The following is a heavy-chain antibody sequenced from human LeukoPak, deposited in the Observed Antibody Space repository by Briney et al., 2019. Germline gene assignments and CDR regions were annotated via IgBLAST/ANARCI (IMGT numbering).Heavy chain of an antibody. J-gene: IGHJ4*02. D-gene: IGHD3-22*01. CDR3: ARHGSVDSSGYYHGIDY. CDR2: IYPGDSDT. Sequence: GESLKISCKGSGYSFTCYWIGWVRQMPGKGLEWMGIIYPGDSDTRYSPSFQGQVTISADKSISTAYLQWSSLKASDTAMYYCARHGSVDSSGYYHGIDYWGQGTLVTVSS. CDR1: GYSFTCYW. V-gene: IGHV5-51*01.